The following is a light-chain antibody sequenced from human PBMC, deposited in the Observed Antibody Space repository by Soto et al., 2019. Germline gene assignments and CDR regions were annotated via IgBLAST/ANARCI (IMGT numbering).Light chain of an antibody. Sequence: EIVLTQSPATLSLSPGERATLSCRASQSVSSYLAWYQQKPGQAPRLLIYDASNRATGTPARFSGSGSGTDFTPTISSLEPEDFAVYYCQQRSNWPTFGQGTRLEIK. V-gene: IGKV3-11*01. CDR3: QQRSNWPT. J-gene: IGKJ5*01. CDR2: DAS. CDR1: QSVSSY.